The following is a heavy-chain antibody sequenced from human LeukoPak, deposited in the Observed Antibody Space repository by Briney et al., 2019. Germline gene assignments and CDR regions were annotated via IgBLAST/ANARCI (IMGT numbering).Heavy chain of an antibody. Sequence: GGSLRLSCVASGFTFSSYAMSWVRQAPGKGLEWVSVFTSGGSNSYYADSVKGRFTISRDNSKNTLFLQMNSLRAEDTALYYCVKGGWLDYWGQGTLVTVSS. CDR3: VKGGWLDY. CDR1: GFTFSSYA. D-gene: IGHD5-24*01. CDR2: FTSGGSNS. V-gene: IGHV3-23*01. J-gene: IGHJ4*02.